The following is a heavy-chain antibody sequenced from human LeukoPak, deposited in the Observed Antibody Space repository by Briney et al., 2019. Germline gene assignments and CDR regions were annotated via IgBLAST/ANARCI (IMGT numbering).Heavy chain of an antibody. CDR2: ISSSSNYI. D-gene: IGHD6-19*01. V-gene: IGHV3-21*01. J-gene: IGHJ4*02. Sequence: GGSLRLSCAASGFTFSTYSMNWVRQAPGKGLQWVSSISSSSNYIYYADSVKGRFTISRDNAKNSLYLQMNSLRAEDTAVYYCATFLSSGWYVFLFDYWGQGTLVTVSS. CDR1: GFTFSTYS. CDR3: ATFLSSGWYVFLFDY.